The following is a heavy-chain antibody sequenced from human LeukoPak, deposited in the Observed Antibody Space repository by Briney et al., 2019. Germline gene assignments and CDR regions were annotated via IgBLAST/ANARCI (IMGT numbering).Heavy chain of an antibody. CDR3: ARDGFRAWIQLWFGFDY. CDR1: GFTFSSYW. CDR2: IKQDGSEK. V-gene: IGHV3-7*01. J-gene: IGHJ4*02. D-gene: IGHD5-18*01. Sequence: GGSLRLSCAASGFTFSSYWMSWVRQAPGKGREWVANIKQDGSEKYYVDSVKGRFTISRDNAKNSLYPQMNSLRTEDTAVYYCARDGFRAWIQLWFGFDYWGQGTLVTVSS.